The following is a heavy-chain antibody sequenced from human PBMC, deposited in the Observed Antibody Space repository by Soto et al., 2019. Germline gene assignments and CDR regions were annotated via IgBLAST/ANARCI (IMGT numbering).Heavy chain of an antibody. D-gene: IGHD2-2*01. V-gene: IGHV4-34*01. CDR3: ARGPGIVVVPAAMQYYFDY. CDR1: GGSFSGYY. CDR2: INHSGST. J-gene: IGHJ4*02. Sequence: PSETLSLTCAVYGGSFSGYYWSWIRQPPGKGLEWIGEINHSGSTNYNPSLKSRVTISVDTSKNQFSLKLSSVTAADTAVYYCARGPGIVVVPAAMQYYFDYWGQGTLVTVSS.